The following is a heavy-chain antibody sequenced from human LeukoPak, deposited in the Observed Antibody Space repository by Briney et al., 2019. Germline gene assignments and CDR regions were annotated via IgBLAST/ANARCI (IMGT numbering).Heavy chain of an antibody. CDR2: IIPILGIA. CDR3: ASIPAADHSFYY. CDR1: GGTFSSYV. V-gene: IGHV1-69*04. Sequence: SVKVSCKACGGTFSSYVISWVGPAPGQGLEWMGRIIPILGIANYATKFPGRVTITADKSTSTAYMELSNLRSEDTAVYYCASIPAADHSFYYSGQGTPVTVSS. D-gene: IGHD6-13*01. J-gene: IGHJ4*02.